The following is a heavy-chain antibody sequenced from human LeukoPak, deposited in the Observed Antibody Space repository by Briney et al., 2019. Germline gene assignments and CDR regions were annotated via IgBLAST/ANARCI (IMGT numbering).Heavy chain of an antibody. Sequence: GGSLRLSCAASGFTFSSYFWMHWVRQAPGKGLVWVSRIKSDGSSSTYADSVKGRFTISRDNSKNTLYLQMNSLRAEDTAVYYCARFSAAEDAFDIWGQGTMVTVSS. CDR1: GFTFSSYFW. V-gene: IGHV3-74*01. J-gene: IGHJ3*02. CDR2: IKSDGSSS. CDR3: ARFSAAEDAFDI. D-gene: IGHD6-13*01.